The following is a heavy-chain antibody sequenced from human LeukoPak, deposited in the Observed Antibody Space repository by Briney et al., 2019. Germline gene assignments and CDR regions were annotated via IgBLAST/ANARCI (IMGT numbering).Heavy chain of an antibody. D-gene: IGHD6-19*01. Sequence: ASVKVSCKASGYTFTSYGISWVRQAPGQGLEWMGWIGAYNGNTNYAQKLQGRVTMTTDTSTSTAYMELRSLRSDDTAVYYCARDRAYSSGWYFYWFDPWGQGTLVTVSS. V-gene: IGHV1-18*01. CDR1: GYTFTSYG. CDR3: ARDRAYSSGWYFYWFDP. J-gene: IGHJ5*02. CDR2: IGAYNGNT.